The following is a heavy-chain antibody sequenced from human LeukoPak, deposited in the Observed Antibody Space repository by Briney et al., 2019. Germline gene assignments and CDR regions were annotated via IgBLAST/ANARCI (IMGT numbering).Heavy chain of an antibody. Sequence: ASVKVSCKASGYTFTGYYIHWVRQAPGQGLEWMGWINPNSGGTNYAQKFQGWVTMTRDTSISTAYMELSRLRPDDTAVYYCARGIRTLSSSWYSVGWYFDLWGRGTLVTVSS. J-gene: IGHJ2*01. CDR1: GYTFTGYY. D-gene: IGHD6-13*01. CDR3: ARGIRTLSSSWYSVGWYFDL. V-gene: IGHV1-2*04. CDR2: INPNSGGT.